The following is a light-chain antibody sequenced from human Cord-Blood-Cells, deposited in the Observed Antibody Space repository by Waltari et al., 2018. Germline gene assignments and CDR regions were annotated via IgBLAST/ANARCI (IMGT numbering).Light chain of an antibody. CDR2: EGS. Sequence: QSALTPPASVSGSPGQSITISCPGTSSDVGSYNLVSWYQQHPGKAPKLMSYEGSKRPSGVSNRFSGSQSGNTASLTISGLQAEDEADYYCCSYAGSSTWVFGGGTKLTVL. V-gene: IGLV2-23*01. J-gene: IGLJ3*02. CDR1: SSDVGSYNL. CDR3: CSYAGSSTWV.